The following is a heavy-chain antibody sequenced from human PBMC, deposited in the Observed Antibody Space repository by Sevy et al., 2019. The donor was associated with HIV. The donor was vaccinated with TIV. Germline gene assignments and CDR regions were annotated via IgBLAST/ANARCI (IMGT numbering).Heavy chain of an antibody. V-gene: IGHV3-53*01. CDR3: AATTVTTNYYYGMDV. CDR2: IYSGGST. D-gene: IGHD4-17*01. J-gene: IGHJ6*02. CDR1: GFTVSSNY. Sequence: GESLKISCAASGFTVSSNYMSWVRQAPGKGLEWVSVIYSGGSTYYADSVKGRFTISRDNSKNTLYLQMNSLRAEDTAVYYCAATTVTTNYYYGMDVWGQGTTVTVSS.